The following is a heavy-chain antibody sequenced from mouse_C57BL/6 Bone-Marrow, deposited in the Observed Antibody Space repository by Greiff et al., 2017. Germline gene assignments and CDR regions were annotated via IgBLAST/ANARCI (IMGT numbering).Heavy chain of an antibody. J-gene: IGHJ3*01. CDR3: AKRKEAWFAY. CDR2: ISYDGSN. V-gene: IGHV3-6*01. Sequence: VQLKESGPGLVKPSQSLSLTCSVSGYSITSGYYWNWIRQFPGNKLEGMGYISYDGSNNYNPSLKNRISITRDTSKNQFFLKLNSVTTEDTATYYCAKRKEAWFAYWGQGTLVTVSA. CDR1: GYSITSGYY.